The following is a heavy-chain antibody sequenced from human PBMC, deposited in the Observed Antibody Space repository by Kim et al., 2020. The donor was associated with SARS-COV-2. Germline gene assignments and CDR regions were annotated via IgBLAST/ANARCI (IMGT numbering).Heavy chain of an antibody. CDR3: ARPLYYSDSSAYFY. J-gene: IGHJ4*02. V-gene: IGHV4-39*01. CDR1: GGAISSNDYH. D-gene: IGHD3-22*01. Sequence: SETLSLTCTVSGGAISSNDYHWAWIRQPPGKGLEWIGSIYYSGSAYYNPSLKSRVTISVDTSTNQFSLKLTSATAADTALYYCARPLYYSDSSAYFYWGQGILVTVSS. CDR2: IYYSGSA.